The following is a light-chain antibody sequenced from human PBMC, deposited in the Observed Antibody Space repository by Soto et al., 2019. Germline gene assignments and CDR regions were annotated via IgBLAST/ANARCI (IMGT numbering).Light chain of an antibody. V-gene: IGLV3-21*02. CDR2: DDS. CDR3: QVWDSRSDHWV. Sequence: SYVLTQPPSVPVAPGQTARITCGGNNLGSTGVHWYQQRPGQAPVLVVSDDSDRPSGIPERMSGSKSGNTATLTINRVEAGDEADYYCQVWDSRSDHWVFGGGTKVTVL. J-gene: IGLJ3*02. CDR1: NLGSTG.